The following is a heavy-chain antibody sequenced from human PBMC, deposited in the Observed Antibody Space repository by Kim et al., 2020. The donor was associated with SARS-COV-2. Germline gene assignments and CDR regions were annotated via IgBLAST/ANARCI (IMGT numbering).Heavy chain of an antibody. CDR2: INQDGSEK. V-gene: IGHV3-7*05. CDR1: GYTFSRYW. J-gene: IGHJ4*02. CDR3: VRGLGDNLSDESGYCSGH. D-gene: IGHD3-3*01. Sequence: GGSLRLSCVASGYTFSRYWISWVRQAPGKGLEWVANINQDGSEKFHVDSVKGRFTISRDNAKNSLHLQMNSLRAEDTAVYYCVRGLGDNLSDESGYCSGHWGQGTLVTVSS.